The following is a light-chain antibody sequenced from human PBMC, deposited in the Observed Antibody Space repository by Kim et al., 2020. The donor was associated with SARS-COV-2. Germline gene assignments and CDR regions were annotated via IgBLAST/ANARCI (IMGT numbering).Light chain of an antibody. Sequence: DIQMTQSPSSLSASVGDRVTITCRASQSMSSHLNWYQQKPGKAPKLLIYTASSLQSGVPSRFSGSGSGTDFTLTISSLQPEDFATYYCQQSSSSPPTFGQGTRWRLN. V-gene: IGKV1-39*01. CDR3: QQSSSSPPT. J-gene: IGKJ5*01. CDR1: QSMSSH. CDR2: TAS.